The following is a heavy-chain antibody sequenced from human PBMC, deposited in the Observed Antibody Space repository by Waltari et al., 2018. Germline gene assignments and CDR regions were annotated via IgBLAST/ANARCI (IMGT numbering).Heavy chain of an antibody. D-gene: IGHD6-6*01. CDR1: GFSISGYW. Sequence: EVQLVESGGGLVQPGGSLRLSCAASGFSISGYWMRWVRQAPGKGRVWVSRIHSDGRCTSYADSVEGRFTISRDNAKNTVYLQMNSLRADDTAVYFCARDGLGSSHDYWGQGTLVTVSS. CDR3: ARDGLGSSHDY. V-gene: IGHV3-74*01. CDR2: IHSDGRCT. J-gene: IGHJ4*02.